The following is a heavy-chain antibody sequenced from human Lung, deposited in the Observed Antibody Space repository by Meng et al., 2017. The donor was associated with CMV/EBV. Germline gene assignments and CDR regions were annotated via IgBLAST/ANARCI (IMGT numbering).Heavy chain of an antibody. Sequence: GPDDSMRSGSHFWLWPRQLPGKGLEWFGYIHSSGSTYYNPSLRSRLTISVDTSKNHFSLKLSSVTAADTAVYYCARASYGSGSPLGESWFDPWGQGTLVTVSS. CDR3: ARASYGSGSPLGESWFDP. CDR2: IHSSGST. D-gene: IGHD3-10*01. CDR1: DDSMRSGSHF. J-gene: IGHJ5*02. V-gene: IGHV4-31*02.